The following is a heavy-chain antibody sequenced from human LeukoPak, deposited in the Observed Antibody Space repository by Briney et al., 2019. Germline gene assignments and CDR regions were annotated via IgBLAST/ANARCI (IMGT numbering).Heavy chain of an antibody. D-gene: IGHD6-19*01. V-gene: IGHV3-43*02. CDR2: ISADGGGT. CDR3: ATSEIGYTSGPYHPDC. CDR1: GFTFDDFA. Sequence: PGGSLRLSCAASGFTFDDFAMYWGRQAPGKGLEWVSLISADGGGTYYADSVKGRFTISRDNSKNSLYLQMISLRTEDSALYYCATSEIGYTSGPYHPDCWGQGTLVTVSS. J-gene: IGHJ4*02.